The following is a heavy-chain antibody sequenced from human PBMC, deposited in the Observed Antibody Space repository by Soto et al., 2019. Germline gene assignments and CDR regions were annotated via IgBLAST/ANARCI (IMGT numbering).Heavy chain of an antibody. CDR2: IIPIFGTA. J-gene: IGHJ4*02. Sequence: SVKVSCKASGGTFSSYAISWVRQAPGQGLEWMGGIIPIFGTANYAQKFQGRVTITADESTSTAYMELSSLRSEDTAVYYCAKRGGSGTAFDDWGKGTLVTVSS. V-gene: IGHV1-69*13. CDR1: GGTFSSYA. CDR3: AKRGGSGTAFDD. D-gene: IGHD5-18*01.